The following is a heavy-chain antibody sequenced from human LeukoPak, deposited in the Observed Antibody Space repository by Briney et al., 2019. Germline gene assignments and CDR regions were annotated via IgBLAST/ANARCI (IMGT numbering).Heavy chain of an antibody. V-gene: IGHV1-2*02. CDR1: GYTFTGYY. CDR2: INPNSGGT. J-gene: IGHJ4*02. D-gene: IGHD3-3*01. CDR3: ARDPYDFWSGYRNY. Sequence: ASVKVSCKXSGYTFTGYYMHWVRQSPGQGLEWMGWINPNSGGTNYAQKFQGRVTMTRDTSISTAYMELSRLRSDDTAVYYCARDPYDFWSGYRNYWGQGTLVTVSS.